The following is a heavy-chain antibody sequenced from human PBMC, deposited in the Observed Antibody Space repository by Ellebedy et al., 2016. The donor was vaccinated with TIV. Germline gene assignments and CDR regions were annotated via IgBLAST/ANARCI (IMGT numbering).Heavy chain of an antibody. J-gene: IGHJ4*02. Sequence: ASVKVSCKTSGYSFTAYFLHWVRQAPGQGLEWMGRINPNSGDTTYAQKYLGRVTLTRDTSISTAYMGLSRLRSDDTAIYYCARAYYYDSIAYYFDSWGQGTLVTVSS. CDR3: ARAYYYDSIAYYFDS. CDR1: GYSFTAYF. V-gene: IGHV1-2*06. CDR2: INPNSGDT. D-gene: IGHD3-22*01.